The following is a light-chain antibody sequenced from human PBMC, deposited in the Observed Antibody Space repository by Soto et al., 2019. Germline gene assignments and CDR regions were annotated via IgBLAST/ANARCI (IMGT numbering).Light chain of an antibody. CDR2: DAS. CDR3: QQYNNWPST. V-gene: IGKV3-15*01. CDR1: QSVSSN. J-gene: IGKJ2*01. Sequence: EIMMTQSPATLSVSPGERATLSCRASQSVSSNLAWYQQKPGQAPRLLIYDASTRATGIPARFSGSGSGTEVTLTISSLQSEDFVVYYCQQYNNWPSTFGQGTKLEIK.